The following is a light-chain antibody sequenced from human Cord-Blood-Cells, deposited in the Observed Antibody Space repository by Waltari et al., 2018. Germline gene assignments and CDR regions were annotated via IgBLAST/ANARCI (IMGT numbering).Light chain of an antibody. CDR2: EGS. J-gene: IGLJ1*01. CDR1: SRDVGSYKL. Sequence: QSPLTQPASLSGPPGQSSTLPCTGTSRDVGSYKLVSWYQQHPGKAPKLMIYEGSKRPSGVSNRFSGSKSDNTSSLTISGLQSEDEADYYCCSYAGSSTYVFGTGTKVTVL. V-gene: IGLV2-23*01. CDR3: CSYAGSSTYV.